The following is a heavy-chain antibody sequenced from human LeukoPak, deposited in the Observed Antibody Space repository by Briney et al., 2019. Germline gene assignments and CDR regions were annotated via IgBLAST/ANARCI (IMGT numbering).Heavy chain of an antibody. J-gene: IGHJ1*01. V-gene: IGHV3-21*01. CDR2: ISSSSSYI. Sequence: GGSLRLSCAASGLTFSSYSMNWVRQAPGKGLEWVSSISSSSSYIYYADSVKGRFTISRDNAKNSLYLQMNSLRAEDTAVYYCARGPSPFYLAEYFQHWGQGTLVTVSS. CDR1: GLTFSSYS. CDR3: ARGPSPFYLAEYFQH. D-gene: IGHD3-3*01.